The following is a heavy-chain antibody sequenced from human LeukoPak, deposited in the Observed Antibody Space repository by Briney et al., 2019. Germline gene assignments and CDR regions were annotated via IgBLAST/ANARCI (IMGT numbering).Heavy chain of an antibody. J-gene: IGHJ3*02. CDR2: INWNGGST. D-gene: IGHD3-10*01. CDR3: AREMGVSGGDAFDI. CDR1: GFTVSSNS. V-gene: IGHV3-20*01. Sequence: GGSLRLSCTVSGFTVSSNSMSWVRQAPGKGLEWVSGINWNGGSTGYADSVKGRFTISRDNAKNSLYLQMNSLRAEDTALYHCAREMGVSGGDAFDIWGQGTMVTVSS.